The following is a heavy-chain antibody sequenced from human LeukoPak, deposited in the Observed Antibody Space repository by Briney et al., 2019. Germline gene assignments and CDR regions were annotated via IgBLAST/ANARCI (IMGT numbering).Heavy chain of an antibody. D-gene: IGHD4-17*01. CDR3: ARSNYGDPAYYFDY. Sequence: PSETLSLTCTVSGGSISNYYWSWIRQPPGKGLEWIGSIYYSGSTYYNPSLKSRVTISVDTSKNQFSLKLSSVTAADTAVYYCARSNYGDPAYYFDYWGQGTLVTVSS. CDR1: GGSISNYY. J-gene: IGHJ4*02. V-gene: IGHV4-59*05. CDR2: IYYSGST.